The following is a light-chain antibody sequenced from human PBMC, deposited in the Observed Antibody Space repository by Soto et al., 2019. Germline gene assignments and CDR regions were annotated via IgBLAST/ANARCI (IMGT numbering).Light chain of an antibody. V-gene: IGKV1-27*01. Sequence: DIQMTQSPSSLSTSVGDRVTITCRASQAISIYLAWYQQKPGKVPKLLIYAASTSQSGVPSRFSGSGSGTDFTLTISSLQPEDVATYYCQKYNSAPPTFGQGTKVEIK. CDR3: QKYNSAPPT. J-gene: IGKJ1*01. CDR1: QAISIY. CDR2: AAS.